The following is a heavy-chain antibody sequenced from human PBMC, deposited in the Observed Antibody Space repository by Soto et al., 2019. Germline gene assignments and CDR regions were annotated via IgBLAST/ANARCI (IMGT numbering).Heavy chain of an antibody. CDR1: GYSFTSYR. V-gene: IGHV5-51*01. Sequence: VASLKVSCNGSGYSFTSYRICWVRQMPGKGLEWMGIIYPGDSDTRYSPSFQGQVAFSADKSISTAYLQWSGLKASDTAIYYCARRLSTGWFFDFWGQGTLVTVSS. CDR3: ARRLSTGWFFDF. CDR2: IYPGDSDT. D-gene: IGHD6-19*01. J-gene: IGHJ4*02.